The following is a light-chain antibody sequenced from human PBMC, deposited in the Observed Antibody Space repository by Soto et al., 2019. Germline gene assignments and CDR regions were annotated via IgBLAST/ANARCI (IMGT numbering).Light chain of an antibody. V-gene: IGLV2-23*02. CDR3: FSAANRPSAVV. Sequence: QLVLTQPASVSGSPGQSITISCTGTSSDVGNYNLVSWYQHHPGTAPKLMVYEVTKRPSGVSSRFSGSKSGNTASLTISGLLAEDDADSYCFSAANRPSAVVCGVGTKLTVL. J-gene: IGLJ3*02. CDR1: SSDVGNYNL. CDR2: EVT.